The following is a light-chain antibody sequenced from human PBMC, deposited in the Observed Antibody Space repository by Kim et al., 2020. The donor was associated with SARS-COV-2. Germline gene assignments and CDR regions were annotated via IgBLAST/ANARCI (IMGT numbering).Light chain of an antibody. CDR2: DNN. Sequence: PGQKFTISCSGSSSNIENNYVSWYQQLPGTAPKLLIYDNNKRASGIPDRFSGSRSGSSATLGITGLQTGDEAYYYCAIWDNSVSALFGGGTQLTVL. J-gene: IGLJ2*01. V-gene: IGLV1-51*01. CDR1: SSNIENNY. CDR3: AIWDNSVSAL.